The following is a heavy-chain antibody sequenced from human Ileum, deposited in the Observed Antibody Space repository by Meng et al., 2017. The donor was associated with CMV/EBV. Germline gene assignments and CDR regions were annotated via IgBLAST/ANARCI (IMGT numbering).Heavy chain of an antibody. D-gene: IGHD1-1*01. V-gene: IGHV3-30*02. CDR1: WFTFITYG. CDR2: IRYDGGNK. J-gene: IGHJ1*01. CDR3: AKDPRTRLGYFQH. Sequence: ASWFTFITYGMHWVRQAPGKGLEWVAFIRYDGGNKYCAASVKGRFNISRDNSKNTLYLQMNSLRAEDTAVYYCAKDPRTRLGYFQHWGQGTLVTVSS.